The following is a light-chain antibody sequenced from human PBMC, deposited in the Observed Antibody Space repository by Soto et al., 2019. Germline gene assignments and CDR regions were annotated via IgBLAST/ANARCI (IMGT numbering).Light chain of an antibody. CDR2: DVS. CDR1: NNYVGAYNS. V-gene: IGLV2-14*01. CDR3: SSYTSSNSYV. J-gene: IGLJ1*01. Sequence: QSLLTQPASLSGSPGQSIGISCPGTNNYVGAYNSVSWYQQYPGKAPKLMIHDVSNRPSGVSDRFSGSKSGNTASLTISGLQAEDEADYYCSSYTSSNSYVFGSGTKVTVL.